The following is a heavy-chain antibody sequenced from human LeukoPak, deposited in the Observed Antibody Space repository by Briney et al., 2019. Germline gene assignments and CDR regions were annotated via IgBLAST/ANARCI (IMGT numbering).Heavy chain of an antibody. CDR1: GFTFSSYW. D-gene: IGHD3-9*01. CDR2: IKQDGSEK. CDR3: ARGDYDILKWLLSYYYYMDV. V-gene: IGHV3-7*01. J-gene: IGHJ6*03. Sequence: PGGSLRLSCAASGFTFSSYWMSWVRQAPGKGLEWVANIKQDGSEKYYVDSVKGRFTISRDNAKNSLYLQMSSLRAEDTAVYYCARGDYDILKWLLSYYYYMDVWGKGTTVTVSS.